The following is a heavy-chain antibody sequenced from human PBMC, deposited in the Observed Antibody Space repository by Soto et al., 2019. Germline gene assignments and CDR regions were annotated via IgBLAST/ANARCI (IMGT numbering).Heavy chain of an antibody. CDR1: GGCMIVYY. V-gene: IGHV4-59*07. CDR2: TYYSGST. Sequence: SGTLSLTCTVSGGCMIVYYGNWMRQPPGKGLQWIGYTYYSGSTTYNPSLKSRVTISVDSSKNQFSLKLDSVTPADTAVYYCARVRGTAGKRYFDYWGPGTLVTVSS. D-gene: IGHD6-13*01. CDR3: ARVRGTAGKRYFDY. J-gene: IGHJ4*02.